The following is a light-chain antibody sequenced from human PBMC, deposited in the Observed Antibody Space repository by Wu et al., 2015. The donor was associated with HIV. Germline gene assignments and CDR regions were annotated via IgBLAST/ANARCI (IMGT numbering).Light chain of an antibody. CDR1: QSVSNY. Sequence: ETVMTQSPAILSMSPGERATLSCRASQSVSNYLAWYQQKPGQAPRLLIYAASLRAPGSPARFSGSGSGTEFTLTISSLQSEDFAVYYCQQYNNWPRTWTFGQGTKVEIK. V-gene: IGKV3-15*01. CDR2: AAS. CDR3: QQYNNWPRTWT. J-gene: IGKJ1*01.